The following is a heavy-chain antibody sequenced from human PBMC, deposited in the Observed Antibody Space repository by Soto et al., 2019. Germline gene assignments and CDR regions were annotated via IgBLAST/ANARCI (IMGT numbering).Heavy chain of an antibody. CDR3: ARDYISGYYLPDV. V-gene: IGHV1-46*01. D-gene: IGHD3-22*01. CDR1: GYTFTSQY. J-gene: IGHJ6*02. CDR2: INPSDGST. Sequence: QVQLVQSGAEVKKPGASVKVSCKASGYTFTSQYIHWVRQAPGQVLAGMGTINPSDGSTDDSQELQGRVTMSSDTAASPGYKEWTSLRFDYTAVYYCARDYISGYYLPDVWGQWTTVTLSS.